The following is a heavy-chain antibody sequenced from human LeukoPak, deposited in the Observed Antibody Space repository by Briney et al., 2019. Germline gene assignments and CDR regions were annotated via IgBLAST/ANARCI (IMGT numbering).Heavy chain of an antibody. D-gene: IGHD6-19*01. CDR3: ARRGTSGWAYYFDF. J-gene: IGHJ4*02. CDR1: GDSISSSSNY. CDR2: VYRSGST. Sequence: SETLSLTCDVSGDSISSSSNYWGWVRHLPGKGLEWIGSVYRSGSTYYNPPLKSRVTISVDTSKNQFTLNLTSVTAADTAVYHCARRGTSGWAYYFDFWGPGSLLTVSS. V-gene: IGHV4-39*01.